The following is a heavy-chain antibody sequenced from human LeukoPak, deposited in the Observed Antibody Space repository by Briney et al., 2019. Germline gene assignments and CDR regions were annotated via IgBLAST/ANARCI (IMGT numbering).Heavy chain of an antibody. D-gene: IGHD3-10*01. CDR2: INHSGST. J-gene: IGHJ4*02. Sequence: SETLSLTCAVYGGSFSGYYWSWIRQPPGKGLEWIGEINHSGSTNYNPSLKSRVTISVDTSKNQFSLKLSSVTAADTAVYYCARMTSDVLLWFEDLGGYYFDYWGQGTLVTVSS. CDR3: ARMTSDVLLWFEDLGGYYFDY. CDR1: GGSFSGYY. V-gene: IGHV4-34*01.